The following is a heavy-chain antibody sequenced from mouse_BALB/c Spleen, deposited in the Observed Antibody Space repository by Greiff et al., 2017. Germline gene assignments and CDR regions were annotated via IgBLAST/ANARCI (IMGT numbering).Heavy chain of an antibody. CDR2: ISDGGSYT. J-gene: IGHJ3*01. CDR3: ARAHYDYDGFAY. Sequence: EVQLVESGGGLVKPGGSLKLSCAASGFTFSDYYMYWVRQTPEKRLEWVATISDGGSYTYYPDSVKGRFTISRDNAKNNLYLQMSSLKSEDTAMYYCARAHYDYDGFAYWGQGTLVTVSA. V-gene: IGHV5-4*02. D-gene: IGHD2-4*01. CDR1: GFTFSDYY.